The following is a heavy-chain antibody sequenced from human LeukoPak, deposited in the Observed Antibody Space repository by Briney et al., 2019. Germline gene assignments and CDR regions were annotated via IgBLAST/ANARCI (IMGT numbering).Heavy chain of an antibody. V-gene: IGHV3-33*01. D-gene: IGHD3-10*01. Sequence: PGRSLRLSCAASGFTFSSYGMHWVRQAPGKGLEWVAVIWYDGSNKHYADSVKGRFTISRDNSKNTLYLQMNSLRAEDTAVYYCARENSHRGFDYWGQGTLVTVSS. CDR3: ARENSHRGFDY. CDR2: IWYDGSNK. J-gene: IGHJ4*02. CDR1: GFTFSSYG.